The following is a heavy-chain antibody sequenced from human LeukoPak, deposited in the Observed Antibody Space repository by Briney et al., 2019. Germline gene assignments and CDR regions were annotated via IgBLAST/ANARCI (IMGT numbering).Heavy chain of an antibody. CDR3: ARGFYDSSGFRPCFDF. J-gene: IGHJ4*02. CDR1: WFTVSSNY. CDR2: IYNGGST. D-gene: IGHD3-22*01. Sequence: SGGSLRLSCAASWFTVSSNYMSWVRQAPGKGLEWGSVIYNGGSTHYADSVKGRFTISRDSSKNTLYLQMNSLRDEDTAVYYCARGFYDSSGFRPCFDFWGQGILVTVSS. V-gene: IGHV3-53*01.